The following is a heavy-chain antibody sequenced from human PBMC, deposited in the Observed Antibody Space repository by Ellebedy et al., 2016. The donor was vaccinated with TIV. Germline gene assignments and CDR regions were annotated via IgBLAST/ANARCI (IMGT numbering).Heavy chain of an antibody. CDR2: ISAGGDDT. CDR1: GTRFGDFF. CDR3: REGHYSDV. J-gene: IGHJ4*02. Sequence: GGSLRLSXAPSGTRFGDFFMSWVRQAPGRGLQWVSTISAGGDDTYLADSVKGRFTISRDNSRNILYLQMSSLRDEDSAIYYCREGHYSDVWGQGTQVTVSA. V-gene: IGHV3-23*01.